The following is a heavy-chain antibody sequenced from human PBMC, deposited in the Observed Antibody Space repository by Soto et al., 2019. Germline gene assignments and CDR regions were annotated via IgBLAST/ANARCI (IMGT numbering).Heavy chain of an antibody. CDR2: INPNSGGT. CDR1: GYTFTGYY. D-gene: IGHD6-6*01. V-gene: IGHV1-2*04. Sequence: ASVKVSCKASGYTFTGYYMHWVRQAPGQGLEWMGWINPNSGGTSYAQKFQGWVTMTRDTSISTAYMELSRLRSDDTAVYYCARAGSHYSLEQLVYGMDVWGQGTKVTVSS. CDR3: ARAGSHYSLEQLVYGMDV. J-gene: IGHJ6*02.